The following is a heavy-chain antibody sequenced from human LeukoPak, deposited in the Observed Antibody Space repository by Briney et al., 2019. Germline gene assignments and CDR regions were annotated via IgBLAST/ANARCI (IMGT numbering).Heavy chain of an antibody. J-gene: IGHJ3*02. CDR1: GFNFDSYA. D-gene: IGHD3-3*01. V-gene: IGHV3-23*01. Sequence: GGSLRLSCAASGFNFDSYAMSWVRQAPGKGLEWVSSISDSGGLTYHADSVKGRFTISRDNSKNTLYMQMNSLRAEDTAVYYCAKATLGRVDYNFWSGYFGNPFDIWGQGTMVTVSS. CDR3: AKATLGRVDYNFWSGYFGNPFDI. CDR2: ISDSGGLT.